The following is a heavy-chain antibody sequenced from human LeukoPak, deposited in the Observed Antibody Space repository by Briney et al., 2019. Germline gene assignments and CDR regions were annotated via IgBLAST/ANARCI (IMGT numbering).Heavy chain of an antibody. D-gene: IGHD3-10*01. V-gene: IGHV4-61*01. CDR2: IYYSGST. J-gene: IGHJ4*02. CDR3: ASGEVYSDY. CDR1: GGSISSGSYY. Sequence: SETLSLTCTVSGGSISSGSYYWSWIRQPPGKGLEWIGYIYYSGSTNYNPSLKSRVTISVDTSKNQLSLKLSSVTAADTAVYYCASGEVYSDYWGQGTLVTVSS.